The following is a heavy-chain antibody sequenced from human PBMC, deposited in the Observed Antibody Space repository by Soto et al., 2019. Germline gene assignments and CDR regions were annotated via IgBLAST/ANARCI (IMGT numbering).Heavy chain of an antibody. Sequence: QVQLVQSGAEVQKPGASVKVSCKASGYTFTSYYMHWVRQAPGQGLEWMGIINPSGGSTSYAQKFQGRVTMTRDTSTSTVYMELSSLRSEDTAVYYCARDTIAVAGRGPYYYYGMDVWGQGTTVTVSS. V-gene: IGHV1-46*01. J-gene: IGHJ6*02. CDR3: ARDTIAVAGRGPYYYYGMDV. CDR1: GYTFTSYY. D-gene: IGHD6-19*01. CDR2: INPSGGST.